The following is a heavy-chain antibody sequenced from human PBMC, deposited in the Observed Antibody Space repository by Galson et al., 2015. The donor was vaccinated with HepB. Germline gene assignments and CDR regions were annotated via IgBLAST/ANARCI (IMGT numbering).Heavy chain of an antibody. CDR1: GFTFSDYG. J-gene: IGHJ4*02. D-gene: IGHD7-27*01. Sequence: SLRLSCAASGFTFSDYGMHWVRQAPGKGLEWVARISHDGTNEKYADSVKGRFTISRDNSKNTLDLHMNSLRTEDTAVYYCARTGDFDYWGQGTLVTVSS. CDR3: ARTGDFDY. V-gene: IGHV3-30*03. CDR2: ISHDGTNE.